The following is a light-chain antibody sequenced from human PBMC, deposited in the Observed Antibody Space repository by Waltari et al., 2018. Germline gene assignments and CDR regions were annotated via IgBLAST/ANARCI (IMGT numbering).Light chain of an antibody. CDR2: DVS. CDR1: SSDVGTYKS. CDR3: CSYTVSNTLL. J-gene: IGLJ3*02. V-gene: IGLV2-11*01. Sequence: QSALTQPRPVSGSPGQSVTIPCTGPSSDVGTYKSVPWHHQPPGQAPKLIIFDVSKRPSGVPDPFSRSKSGDTASLTISGLQAEDEADYYCCSYTVSNTLLFGGGTKLTVL.